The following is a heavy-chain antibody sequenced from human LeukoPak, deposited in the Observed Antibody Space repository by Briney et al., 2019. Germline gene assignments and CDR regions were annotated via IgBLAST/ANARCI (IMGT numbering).Heavy chain of an antibody. V-gene: IGHV1-69*04. CDR1: GGTFSSYA. D-gene: IGHD3-16*01. CDR2: IIPILGIA. CDR3: ARDPLRGGYYYGMDV. J-gene: IGHJ6*02. Sequence: GASVKVSCKASGGTFSSYAISWVRQAPGQGLEWMGRIIPILGIANYAQKFQGRVTITADKSTSTAYMELSSLRSEDTAVYYCARDPLRGGYYYGMDVWGQGTTVTVSS.